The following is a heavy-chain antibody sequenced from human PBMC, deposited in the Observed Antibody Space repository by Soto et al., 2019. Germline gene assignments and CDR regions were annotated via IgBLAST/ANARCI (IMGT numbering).Heavy chain of an antibody. CDR3: AREGCSGGSCYGPYDAFDI. D-gene: IGHD2-15*01. CDR1: GGTFSSYA. V-gene: IGHV1-69*13. CDR2: IIPIFGTA. J-gene: IGHJ3*02. Sequence: SVKVSCKASGGTFSSYAISWVRQAPGQGLEWMGGIIPIFGTANYAQKFQGRVTITADESTSTAYMELSSLRSEDTAVYYCAREGCSGGSCYGPYDAFDIWGQGTMVTVSS.